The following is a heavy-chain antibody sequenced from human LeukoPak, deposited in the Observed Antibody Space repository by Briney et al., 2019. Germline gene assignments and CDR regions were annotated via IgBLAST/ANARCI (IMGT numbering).Heavy chain of an antibody. CDR1: GGSISSYY. V-gene: IGHV4-59*01. D-gene: IGHD3-22*01. J-gene: IGHJ5*02. CDR3: AREAYYYDSSGPETENWFDP. CDR2: IYYSGST. Sequence: PSETLSLTCTVSGGSISSYYWSWIRQPPGKGLEWIGYIYYSGSTNYNPSLKSRVTISVDTSKSQFSLKLSSVTAADTAVYYCAREAYYYDSSGPETENWFDPWGQGTLVTVSS.